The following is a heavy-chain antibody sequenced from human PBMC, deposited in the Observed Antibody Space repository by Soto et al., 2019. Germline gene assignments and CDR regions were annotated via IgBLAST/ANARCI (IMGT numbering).Heavy chain of an antibody. V-gene: IGHV4-34*01. Sequence: PSETLSLTCTVSGGSISSYYWSWILQPPGKGLEWIGEINHSGSTNYNPSLKSRVTISVDTSKNQFSLMLSSVTAADTAVYYCARGRRVRGVIGYYGMDVWGQGTTVTVSS. J-gene: IGHJ6*02. CDR1: GGSISSYY. D-gene: IGHD3-10*01. CDR3: ARGRRVRGVIGYYGMDV. CDR2: INHSGST.